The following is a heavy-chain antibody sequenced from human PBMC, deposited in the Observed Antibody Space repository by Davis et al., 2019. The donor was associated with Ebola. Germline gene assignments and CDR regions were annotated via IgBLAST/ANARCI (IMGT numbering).Heavy chain of an antibody. V-gene: IGHV1-18*04. Sequence: ASVKVSCKASGYTFTNYGITWVRQAPGQGLEWMGWINPHNGNPNYAQNVQGRVIMTSDTATTTAYMEVGSLRSDDTAVYYCARAQFPTTSDHWGQGTLVTVSS. D-gene: IGHD1-1*01. CDR2: INPHNGNP. CDR1: GYTFTNYG. J-gene: IGHJ4*02. CDR3: ARAQFPTTSDH.